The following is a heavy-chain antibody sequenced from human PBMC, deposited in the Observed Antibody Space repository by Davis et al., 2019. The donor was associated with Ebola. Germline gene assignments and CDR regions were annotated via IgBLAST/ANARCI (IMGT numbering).Heavy chain of an antibody. CDR1: GGSLSSYY. Sequence: MPSETLSLTCTVSGGSLSSYYWSWIRQPPGKGLEWIGEINHSGSTNYNPSLKSRVTVSVDTSKNQFSLKLSSVTAADTAVYYCARHGDTAMVWDYWGQGTLVTVSS. J-gene: IGHJ4*02. CDR3: ARHGDTAMVWDY. D-gene: IGHD5-18*01. CDR2: INHSGST. V-gene: IGHV4-34*01.